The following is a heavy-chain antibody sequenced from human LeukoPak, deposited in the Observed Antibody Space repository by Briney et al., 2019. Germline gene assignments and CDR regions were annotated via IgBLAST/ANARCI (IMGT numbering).Heavy chain of an antibody. CDR3: ARDRMSTVVPPDYYYGMDV. V-gene: IGHV1-18*01. J-gene: IGHJ6*02. D-gene: IGHD4-23*01. CDR1: GYTFTSYG. Sequence: ASVKVSCKASGYTFTSYGISWVRQAPGQGLEWMGWISAYNGNTNYAQKLQGRVTMTTDTSTSTAYMELSSLRSEDTAVYYCARDRMSTVVPPDYYYGMDVWAKGPRSPSP. CDR2: ISAYNGNT.